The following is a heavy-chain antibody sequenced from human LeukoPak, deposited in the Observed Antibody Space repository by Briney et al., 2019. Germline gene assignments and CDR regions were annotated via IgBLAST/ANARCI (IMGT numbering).Heavy chain of an antibody. CDR3: ARDRYSYGYDYYGMDV. CDR2: IYSGGST. CDR1: GFTVSSNY. J-gene: IGHJ6*02. V-gene: IGHV3-66*01. D-gene: IGHD5-18*01. Sequence: PGGSLRLSCAASGFTVSSNYTSWVRQAPGKGLEWVSVIYSGGSTYYADSVKGRFTISRDNSKNTLYLQMNSLRAEDTAVYYCARDRYSYGYDYYGMDVWGQGTTVTVSS.